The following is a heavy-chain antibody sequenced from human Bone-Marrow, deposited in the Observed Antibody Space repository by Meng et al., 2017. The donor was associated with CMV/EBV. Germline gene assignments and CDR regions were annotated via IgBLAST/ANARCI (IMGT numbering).Heavy chain of an antibody. D-gene: IGHD3-16*02. CDR3: ARDYVEYVYVWGSYRDYYFDY. CDR2: IYYSGST. J-gene: IGHJ4*02. Sequence: SQTLSLTCTVSGVSISSYYWSWIRQPPGKGLEWIGYIYYSGSTNYNPSLNSRVTISVDTSKNQFSLKLSSVNAADTAVYYCARDYVEYVYVWGSYRDYYFDYWGQGTRVTVSS. CDR1: GVSISSYY. V-gene: IGHV4-59*01.